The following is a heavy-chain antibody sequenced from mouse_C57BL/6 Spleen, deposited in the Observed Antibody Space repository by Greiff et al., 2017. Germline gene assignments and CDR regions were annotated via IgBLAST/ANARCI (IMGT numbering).Heavy chain of an antibody. CDR2: IWSDGST. V-gene: IGHV2-6*03. D-gene: IGHD3-1*01. CDR3: ARGGLPYYYAMDY. J-gene: IGHJ4*01. CDR1: GFSLTSYG. Sequence: QVQLKQSGPGLVAPSQSLSITCTVSGFSLTSYGVHWVRQPPGKGLEWLVVIWSDGSTNYNSALKSRLSISKDNSKSQVYIKMNRLQTDDTAMYDCARGGLPYYYAMDYWGQGTSVTVSS.